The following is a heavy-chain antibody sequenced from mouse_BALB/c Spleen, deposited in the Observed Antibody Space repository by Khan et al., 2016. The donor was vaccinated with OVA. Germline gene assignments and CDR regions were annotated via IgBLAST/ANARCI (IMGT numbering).Heavy chain of an antibody. D-gene: IGHD3-3*01. CDR2: IRLKSNIYAT. CDR3: ARGWDWYFDV. Sequence: EVKLEVSGGGLVQPGGSMKLSCVASGFTFSNYWMNWVRQSPEKGFEWVAEIRLKSNIYATPYAESVRGRFTISRDDSRSSVYLQMHNLGAEDTGIYYCARGWDWYFDVWGAGTTVTVSS. CDR1: GFTFSNYW. V-gene: IGHV6-6*02. J-gene: IGHJ1*01.